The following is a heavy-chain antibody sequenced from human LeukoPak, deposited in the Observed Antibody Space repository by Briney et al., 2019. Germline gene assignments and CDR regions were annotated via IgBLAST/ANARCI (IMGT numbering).Heavy chain of an antibody. CDR3: ARGGYATSNWFDP. CDR2: IIPIFGTA. Sequence: SVKVSCKASGYTFTSYGISWVRQAPGQGLEWMGGIIPIFGTANYAQKFQGRVTITADESTSTAYMELSSLRSEDTAVYYCARGGYATSNWFDPWGQGTLVTVSS. J-gene: IGHJ5*02. V-gene: IGHV1-69*13. CDR1: GYTFTSYG. D-gene: IGHD1-1*01.